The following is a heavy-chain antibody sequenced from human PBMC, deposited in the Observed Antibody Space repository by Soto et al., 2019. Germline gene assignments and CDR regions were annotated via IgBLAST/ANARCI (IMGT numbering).Heavy chain of an antibody. CDR3: PFGWGGGHEGY. CDR1: GLTFSAYP. D-gene: IGHD5-12*01. V-gene: IGHV3-23*01. J-gene: IGHJ4*02. CDR2: ISGSGDRT. Sequence: EVQKLESGGGLVQPGGSLRLSCAASGLTFSAYPMSWVRQAPGKGLEWVSSISGSGDRTYYAESVKGRFTISRDNSKNTLYLQMNSLRVEDTAVYFCPFGWGGGHEGYWGQGTLVTVSS.